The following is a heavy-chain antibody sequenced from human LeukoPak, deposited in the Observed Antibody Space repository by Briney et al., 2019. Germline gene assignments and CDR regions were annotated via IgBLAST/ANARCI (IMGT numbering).Heavy chain of an antibody. V-gene: IGHV3-74*01. CDR2: INSDGSST. D-gene: IGHD1-26*01. CDR3: ARGIVGANSFL. CDR1: GFTFSSYW. J-gene: IGHJ4*02. Sequence: GGSLRLSCAASGFTFSSYWMQWVRQASGKGLVWVSRINSDGSSTSYADSVKGRFTISRDNAKNTLYLQMNSLRAEDTAVYYCARGIVGANSFLWGQGTLVTVSS.